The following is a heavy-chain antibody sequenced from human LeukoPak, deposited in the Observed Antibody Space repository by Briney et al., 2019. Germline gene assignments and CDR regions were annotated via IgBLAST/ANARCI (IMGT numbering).Heavy chain of an antibody. J-gene: IGHJ3*02. CDR3: ARGNNWNDYCAFDI. CDR1: GFTFSSYS. D-gene: IGHD1-1*01. V-gene: IGHV3-21*01. CDR2: ISSSSSYI. Sequence: PGGSLRLSCAASGFTFSSYSMNWVRQAPGKGLEWVSSISSSSSYIYYADSVKGRFTISRDNAKNSLYLQMNSLRAEDTAVYYCARGNNWNDYCAFDIWGQGTMVTVSS.